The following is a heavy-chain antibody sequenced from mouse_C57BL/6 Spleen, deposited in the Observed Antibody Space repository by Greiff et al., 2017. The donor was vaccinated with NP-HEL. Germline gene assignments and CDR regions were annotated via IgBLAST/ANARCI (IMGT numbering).Heavy chain of an antibody. CDR1: GFTIKNTY. Sequence: VQLQQSVAELVRPGASVKLSCTASGFTIKNTYMHWVKQRPEQGLEWIGRIDPANGNTKYAPKFQGKATITAVTSSNTAYLQLSSLTSEDTAIYYCARGESKPMDYWGQGTSVTVSS. J-gene: IGHJ4*01. CDR3: ARGESKPMDY. V-gene: IGHV14-3*01. CDR2: IDPANGNT. D-gene: IGHD2-5*01.